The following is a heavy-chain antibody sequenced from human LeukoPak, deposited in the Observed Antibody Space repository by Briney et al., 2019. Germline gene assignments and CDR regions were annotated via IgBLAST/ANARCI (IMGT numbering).Heavy chain of an antibody. CDR1: GYTFTSYG. D-gene: IGHD5-18*01. CDR3: ARNRIQLWLCDY. V-gene: IGHV1-18*01. CDR2: ISAYNGNT. Sequence: ASVKVSCTASGYTFTSYGISWVRQAPGQGLEWMGWISAYNGNTNYAQKLQGRVAMTTDTSTSTAYMELRSLRSDDTAVYYCARNRIQLWLCDYWGQGTLVTVSS. J-gene: IGHJ4*02.